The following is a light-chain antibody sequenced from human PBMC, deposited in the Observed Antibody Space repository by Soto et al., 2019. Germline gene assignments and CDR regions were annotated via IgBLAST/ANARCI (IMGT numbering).Light chain of an antibody. CDR2: DVR. Sequence: QSVLTQPAPLSGSHGQPITISCTGPSNAVGGYDYVPWYHQHPGKAAKLMICDVRTRPSWVSHRFSGSKSGNTASLTISGLQAEEEADYYCSSYTSSSTYLFATGTQVTV. J-gene: IGLJ1*01. V-gene: IGLV2-14*01. CDR3: SSYTSSSTYL. CDR1: SNAVGGYDY.